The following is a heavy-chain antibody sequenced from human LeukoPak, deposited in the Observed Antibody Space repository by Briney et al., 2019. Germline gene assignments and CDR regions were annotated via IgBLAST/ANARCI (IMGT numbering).Heavy chain of an antibody. CDR2: MSSDGNAI. V-gene: IGHV3-30-3*01. J-gene: IGHJ4*02. CDR3: VREGEHFDY. Sequence: GRSLRLSCAASGFAFTAYLIHWVRQPPGKGLEWVAVMSSDGNAIFYADSVRGRFTISRDNSKNTLYLQVNSLRVEDTAVCYCVREGEHFDYWGQGTLVTVSS. D-gene: IGHD1/OR15-1a*01. CDR1: GFAFTAYL.